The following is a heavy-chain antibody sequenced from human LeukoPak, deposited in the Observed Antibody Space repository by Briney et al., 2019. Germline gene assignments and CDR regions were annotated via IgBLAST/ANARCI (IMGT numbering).Heavy chain of an antibody. J-gene: IGHJ4*02. CDR1: GCTFISYY. D-gene: IGHD1-26*01. CDR3: ARGDNVVVGVLSDY. Sequence: ASVKVSCTASGCTFISYYMHWVRQAPGQGLEWMGIINPSGGSTSYAQKFQGRVTMSRDTSTSTVYMELSSLRSEDTAVYYCARGDNVVVGVLSDYWGQGTLVTVSS. V-gene: IGHV1-46*01. CDR2: INPSGGST.